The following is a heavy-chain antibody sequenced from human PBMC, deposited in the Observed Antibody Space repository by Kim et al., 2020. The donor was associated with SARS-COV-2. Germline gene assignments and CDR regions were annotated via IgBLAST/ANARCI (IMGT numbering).Heavy chain of an antibody. CDR1: GYTFTSYA. D-gene: IGHD3-10*01. CDR3: ARGITMVRGVPGY. V-gene: IGHV1-3*01. Sequence: ASVKVSCKASGYTFTSYAMHWVRQAPGQRLEWMGWINAGNGNTKYSQKFQGRVTITRDTSASTAYMELSSLRSEDTAVYYCARGITMVRGVPGYWGQGTLVTVSS. CDR2: INAGNGNT. J-gene: IGHJ4*02.